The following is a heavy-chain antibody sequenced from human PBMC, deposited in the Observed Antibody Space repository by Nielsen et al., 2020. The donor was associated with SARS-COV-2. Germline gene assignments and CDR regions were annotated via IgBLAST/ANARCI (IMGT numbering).Heavy chain of an antibody. Sequence: ASVKVSCKVSGYTLTELSMHWVRQAPGQGLEWMGWINPNSGGTNYAQKFQGRVTMTRDTSISTVYMELSSLRSEDTAVYYCARDKINTMVRGVTPPFDPWGQGTLVTVSS. CDR1: GYTLTELS. V-gene: IGHV1-2*02. J-gene: IGHJ5*02. CDR3: ARDKINTMVRGVTPPFDP. D-gene: IGHD3-10*01. CDR2: INPNSGGT.